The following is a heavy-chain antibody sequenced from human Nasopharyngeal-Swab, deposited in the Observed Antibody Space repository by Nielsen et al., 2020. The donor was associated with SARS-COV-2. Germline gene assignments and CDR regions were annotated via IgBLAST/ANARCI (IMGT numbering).Heavy chain of an antibody. V-gene: IGHV4-61*05. CDR3: ADGGWYYGVGN. D-gene: IGHD6-19*01. CDR1: GGSISSSSYY. Sequence: SETLSLTCTVSGGSISSSSYYWGWIRQPPGKGLEWIGYIYYSGSTNYNPSLKSRVTISVDTSKDQFSLKLSSVTAADTAVYYCADGGWYYGVGNWGQGTLVTVSS. J-gene: IGHJ4*02. CDR2: IYYSGST.